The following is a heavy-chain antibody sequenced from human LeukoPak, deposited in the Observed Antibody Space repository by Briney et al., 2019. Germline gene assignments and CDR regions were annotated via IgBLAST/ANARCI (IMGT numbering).Heavy chain of an antibody. Sequence: GGSLRLSCAASGFTFSSYTVNWVRQAPGKGLEWVSSISSSSGYIYYADSVKGRFTISRDNAKNSRYLQMNSPRAEDTAVYYCARVRAAAGYDAFDIWGQGTMVTVSS. CDR2: ISSSSGYI. D-gene: IGHD6-13*01. J-gene: IGHJ3*02. V-gene: IGHV3-21*06. CDR3: ARVRAAAGYDAFDI. CDR1: GFTFSSYT.